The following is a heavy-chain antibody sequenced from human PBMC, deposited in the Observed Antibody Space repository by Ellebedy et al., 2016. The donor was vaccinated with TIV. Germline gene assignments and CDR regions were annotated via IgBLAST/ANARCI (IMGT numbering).Heavy chain of an antibody. J-gene: IGHJ4*02. Sequence: GESLKISCAASGFTFSSYAMSWVRQAPGKGLEWVSAISGSGGSTYYADSVKGRFTISRDNSKNTLYLQMNSLRAEDTAVYYCAKGSVLRYFEGYFDYWGQGTLVTVSS. D-gene: IGHD3-9*01. CDR3: AKGSVLRYFEGYFDY. CDR1: GFTFSSYA. V-gene: IGHV3-23*01. CDR2: ISGSGGST.